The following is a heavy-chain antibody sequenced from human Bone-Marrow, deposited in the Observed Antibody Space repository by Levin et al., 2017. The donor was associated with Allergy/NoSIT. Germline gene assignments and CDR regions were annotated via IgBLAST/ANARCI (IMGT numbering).Heavy chain of an antibody. D-gene: IGHD3-3*01. Sequence: GESLKISCAASGFTFSSYWMSWVRQAPGKGLEWVANIKQDGSEKYYVDSVKGRFTISRDNAKNSLYLQMNSLRAEDTAVYYCASGGGGNYDFWSGYYGAYFDYWGQGTLVTVSS. V-gene: IGHV3-7*01. J-gene: IGHJ4*02. CDR1: GFTFSSYW. CDR2: IKQDGSEK. CDR3: ASGGGGNYDFWSGYYGAYFDY.